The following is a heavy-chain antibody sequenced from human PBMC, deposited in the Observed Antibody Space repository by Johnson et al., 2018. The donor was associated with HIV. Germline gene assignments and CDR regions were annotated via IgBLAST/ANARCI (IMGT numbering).Heavy chain of an antibody. J-gene: IGHJ3*02. V-gene: IGHV3-30*04. D-gene: IGHD3-16*01. CDR3: ARDHLGLSAAFIWGAFDI. CDR1: GFTFSSYA. Sequence: VQLVESGGGVVQPGRSLRLSCAASGFTFSSYAMHWVRQAPGKELEWVAVISYDGSNKYYADSVKGRFTISRDNSKNTLYLQMNSLRAEDTAVYYCARDHLGLSAAFIWGAFDIWGQGTMVTVSS. CDR2: ISYDGSNK.